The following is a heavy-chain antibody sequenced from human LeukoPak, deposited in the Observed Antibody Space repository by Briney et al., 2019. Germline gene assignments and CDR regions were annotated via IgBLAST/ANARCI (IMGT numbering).Heavy chain of an antibody. D-gene: IGHD3-10*01. CDR1: GGSISSYY. J-gene: IGHJ4*02. CDR2: IYYSGST. CDR3: ATMVRGTHMYYFDY. V-gene: IGHV4-59*01. Sequence: TSETLSLTCTVSGGSISSYYWSWIRQPPGKGLEWIGYIYYSGSTHYNPSLKSRVTISVDTSKKQFSLNLNSVTAADTAVYYCATMVRGTHMYYFDYWGQGTLVTVSS.